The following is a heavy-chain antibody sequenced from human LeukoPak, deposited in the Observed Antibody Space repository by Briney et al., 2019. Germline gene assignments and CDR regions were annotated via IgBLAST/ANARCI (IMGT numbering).Heavy chain of an antibody. D-gene: IGHD3-9*01. CDR2: ISGSTVST. J-gene: IGHJ4*02. Sequence: GGSLRLSCAASGFTFTSYAMSWVRQAPGKGLGWVSAISGSTVSTYYADSVKGRFTISRDNSKNTLYLQMNSLRAEDTAVYYCAKREYFDWLSGRYYFDYWGQGTLVTVSS. CDR3: AKREYFDWLSGRYYFDY. V-gene: IGHV3-23*01. CDR1: GFTFTSYA.